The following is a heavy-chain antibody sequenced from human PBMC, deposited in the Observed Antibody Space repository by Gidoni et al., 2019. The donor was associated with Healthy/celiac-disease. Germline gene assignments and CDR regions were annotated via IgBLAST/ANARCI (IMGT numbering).Heavy chain of an antibody. CDR3: ARGGRYSSAVDFDY. CDR2: INHSGST. D-gene: IGHD6-19*01. V-gene: IGHV4-34*01. Sequence: QVQLQQWGAGLLKPSETLSLPCAVYGGSFSGYYWSWIRQPPGKGLEWIGEINHSGSTNYNPSLKSRVTISVDTSKNQFSLKLSSVTAADTAVYYCARGGRYSSAVDFDYWGQGTLVTVSS. J-gene: IGHJ4*02. CDR1: GGSFSGYY.